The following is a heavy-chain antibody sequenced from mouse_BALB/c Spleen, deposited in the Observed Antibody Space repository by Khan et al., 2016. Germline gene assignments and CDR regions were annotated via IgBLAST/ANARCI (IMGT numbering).Heavy chain of an antibody. J-gene: IGHJ3*01. CDR2: INPDSYTI. CDR3: ARAGYYGYLAY. CDR1: GFDFSRYW. V-gene: IGHV4-1*02. Sequence: EVKLLESGGGLVHPGGSLKLSCAAAGFDFSRYWMGWVRQAPGKGLEWIGEINPDSYTINYTPSLKDKFIISRDNAKNTLYLQMSKVRSEDTALCYCARAGYYGYLAYWGQGTLVTVSA. D-gene: IGHD1-1*01.